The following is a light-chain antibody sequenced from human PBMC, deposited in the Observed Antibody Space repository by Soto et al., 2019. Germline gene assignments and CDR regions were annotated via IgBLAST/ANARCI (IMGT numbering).Light chain of an antibody. Sequence: VLTQSPGTLSLSPGDRATLSCRASQKIADNYLAWYQQKPGQAPRLIIYDASKRPTGIPERFSASGSGTDFTLTINRLEPEDFAVYYCQQFGSSPLFTFGPGTKLGIK. CDR1: QKIADNY. CDR2: DAS. J-gene: IGKJ3*01. CDR3: QQFGSSPLFT. V-gene: IGKV3-20*01.